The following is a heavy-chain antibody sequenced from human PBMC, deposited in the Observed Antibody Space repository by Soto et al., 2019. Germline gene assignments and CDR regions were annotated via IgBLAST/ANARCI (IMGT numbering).Heavy chain of an antibody. J-gene: IGHJ5*02. CDR1: GGTFSRHA. D-gene: IGHD6-13*01. Sequence: QVQLVQSGAELRKPGSSVKVSCKSSGGTFSRHAINWVRQAPGQGLEWMGGIIPLFGTTNYAQKFKGRLTTTADESTTTTHMELSSLKSEEAAVYYCARASIHGSSWYFWFDPWGQGTLVTVSS. CDR2: IIPLFGTT. V-gene: IGHV1-69*01. CDR3: ARASIHGSSWYFWFDP.